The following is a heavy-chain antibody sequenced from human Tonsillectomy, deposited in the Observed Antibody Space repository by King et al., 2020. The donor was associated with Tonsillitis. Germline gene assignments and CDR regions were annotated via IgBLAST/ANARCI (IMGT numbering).Heavy chain of an antibody. CDR2: IYYSGSN. J-gene: IGHJ5*02. V-gene: IGHV4-30-4*07. CDR3: ARETLLITCFDP. D-gene: IGHD2/OR15-2a*01. Sequence: QLQESGPGLVKPSQTLSLTCAVSGGSISSGGYSWSWIRQAPGKGLEWIGYIYYSGSNYYNPSLKSRVTISVDTPKNQFSLKMNSVTAADTAVYYCARETLLITCFDPCGQGTLVTVSS. CDR1: GGSISSGGYS.